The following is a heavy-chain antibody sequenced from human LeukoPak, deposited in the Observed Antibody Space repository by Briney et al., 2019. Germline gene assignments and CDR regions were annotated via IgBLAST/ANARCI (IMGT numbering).Heavy chain of an antibody. D-gene: IGHD2-15*01. V-gene: IGHV1-46*01. CDR2: STPTGGSK. CDR1: GDTSTSHN. Sequence: SVKVSCKPSGDTSTSHNIDWVRHAPAQGLEWRGISTPTGGSKSHGQKFQGRVTMTTVTSTSTVYMELSSLRSEDTAVYYCARSPAYCSGSTCYGYNWFDPWGQGTLVTVSS. J-gene: IGHJ5*02. CDR3: ARSPAYCSGSTCYGYNWFDP.